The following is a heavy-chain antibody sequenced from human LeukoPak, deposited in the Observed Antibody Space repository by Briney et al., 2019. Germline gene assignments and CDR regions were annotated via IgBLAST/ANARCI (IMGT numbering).Heavy chain of an antibody. Sequence: TPSETLSLTCAVYGGSFSGYYWSWIRQPPGKGLEWIGYIYYSGSTYYNPSLKSRVTISVDTSKNQFSLKLSSVTAADTAVYYCLGSARSSYYYGMDVWGQGTTVTVSS. J-gene: IGHJ6*02. CDR3: LGSARSSYYYGMDV. D-gene: IGHD2-15*01. CDR1: GGSFSGYY. V-gene: IGHV4-59*06. CDR2: IYYSGST.